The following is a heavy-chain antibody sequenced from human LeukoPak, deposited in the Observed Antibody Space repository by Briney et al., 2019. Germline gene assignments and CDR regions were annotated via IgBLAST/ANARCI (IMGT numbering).Heavy chain of an antibody. CDR1: GGSFSGYY. J-gene: IGHJ4*02. D-gene: IGHD6-13*01. V-gene: IGHV4-34*01. Sequence: SETLSLTCAVYGGSFSGYYWSWIRQPPGKGLEWIGYIYHSGSTYYNPSLKSRVTISVDRSKNQFSLKLSSVTAADTAVYYCARGDSSSWAFDYWGQGTLVTVSS. CDR2: IYHSGST. CDR3: ARGDSSSWAFDY.